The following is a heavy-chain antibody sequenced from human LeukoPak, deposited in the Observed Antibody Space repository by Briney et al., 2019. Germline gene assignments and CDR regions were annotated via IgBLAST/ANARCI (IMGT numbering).Heavy chain of an antibody. V-gene: IGHV1-18*01. CDR3: ARIPGYCSSTSCSWVWAFDY. CDR2: IGAYNGNT. Sequence: GASVKVSCKASGYTFTSYGISWVRQAPGQGLEWMGWIGAYNGNTNYAQKLQGRVTMTTDTSTSTAYMELRSLRSDDTAVYYCARIPGYCSSTSCSWVWAFDYWGQGTLVTVSS. D-gene: IGHD2-2*01. J-gene: IGHJ4*02. CDR1: GYTFTSYG.